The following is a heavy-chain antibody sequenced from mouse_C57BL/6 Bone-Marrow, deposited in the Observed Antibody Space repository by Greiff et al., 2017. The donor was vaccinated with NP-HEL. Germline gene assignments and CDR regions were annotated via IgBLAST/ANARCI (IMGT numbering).Heavy chain of an antibody. V-gene: IGHV5-16*01. J-gene: IGHJ3*01. CDR1: GFTFSDYY. CDR2: INYDGSST. Sequence: EVKLVESEGGLVQPGSSMKLSCTASGFTFSDYYMAWVRQVPEKGLEWVANINYDGSSTYYLDSLKSRFIISRDNAKNILYLQMSSLKSEDTATYYCASYYGSSPFAYWGQGTLVTVSA. D-gene: IGHD1-1*01. CDR3: ASYYGSSPFAY.